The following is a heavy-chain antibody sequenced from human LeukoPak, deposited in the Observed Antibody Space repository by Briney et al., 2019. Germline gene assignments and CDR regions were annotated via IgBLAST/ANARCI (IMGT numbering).Heavy chain of an antibody. D-gene: IGHD1-26*01. Sequence: SETLSLTCTVSGGSISSGSYYWSWIRQPAGKGLEWIGRIYTSGSTNYNPSLKSRVTISVDTSKNQFSLKLSSVTAADTAVYYCARESGSYLAFDIWGQGTMVTVPS. V-gene: IGHV4-61*02. CDR2: IYTSGST. CDR3: ARESGSYLAFDI. J-gene: IGHJ3*02. CDR1: GGSISSGSYY.